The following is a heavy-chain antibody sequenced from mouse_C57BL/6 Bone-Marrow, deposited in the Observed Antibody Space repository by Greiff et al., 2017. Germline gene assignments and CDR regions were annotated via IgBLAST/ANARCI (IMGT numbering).Heavy chain of an antibody. V-gene: IGHV5-6*01. CDR1: GFTFSSYG. J-gene: IGHJ4*01. CDR3: ARQIYYDYDGVYYAMDY. CDR2: ISSGGSYT. D-gene: IGHD2-4*01. Sequence: EVTLVESGGDLVKPGGSLKLSCAASGFTFSSYGMSWVRQTPDTRLEWVATISSGGSYTYYPDSVKGRFTISRANAKNTLYLQMSSLKSEDTAMYYCARQIYYDYDGVYYAMDYWGQGTSVTVSS.